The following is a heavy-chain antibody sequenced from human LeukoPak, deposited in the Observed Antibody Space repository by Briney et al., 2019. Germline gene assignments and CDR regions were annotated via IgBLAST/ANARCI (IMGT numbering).Heavy chain of an antibody. CDR1: GGSISSYY. CDR3: ARDGIAAAGGFDY. D-gene: IGHD6-13*01. CDR2: IYYSGST. V-gene: IGHV4-59*01. J-gene: IGHJ4*02. Sequence: PSETLYLTCTVSGGSISSYYWSWIRQPPGKGLEWIGYIYYSGSTNYNPSLKSRVTISVDTSKNQCSLKLSSVTAADTAVYYCARDGIAAAGGFDYWGQGTLVTVSS.